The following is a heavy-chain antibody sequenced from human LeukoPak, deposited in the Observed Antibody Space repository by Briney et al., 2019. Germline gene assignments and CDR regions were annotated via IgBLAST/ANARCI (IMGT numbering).Heavy chain of an antibody. V-gene: IGHV4-39*07. J-gene: IGHJ4*02. Sequence: PSETLSLTCTVSGGSISTSSYYWGWIRQPPGKGLEWIGEINHSGSTNYNPSLKSRVTISVDTSKNQFSLKLSSVTAADTAVYYCARGAGIAVAGMILPLDYWGQGTLVTVSS. D-gene: IGHD6-19*01. CDR3: ARGAGIAVAGMILPLDY. CDR1: GGSISTSSYY. CDR2: INHSGST.